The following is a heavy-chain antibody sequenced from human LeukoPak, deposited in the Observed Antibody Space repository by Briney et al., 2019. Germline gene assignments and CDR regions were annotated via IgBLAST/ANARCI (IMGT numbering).Heavy chain of an antibody. V-gene: IGHV4-59*01. CDR2: IYYSGST. D-gene: IGHD3-3*01. J-gene: IGHJ5*02. CDR3: ARQLFGVVIMRWFDP. Sequence: SETLSLTCTVSGGSISSYYWSWLRQPPGKGLEWLGYIYYSGSTNYNPSLKSRVTISVDTSKNQFSLKLSSVTAADTAVYYCARQLFGVVIMRWFDPWGQGTLVTVSS. CDR1: GGSISSYY.